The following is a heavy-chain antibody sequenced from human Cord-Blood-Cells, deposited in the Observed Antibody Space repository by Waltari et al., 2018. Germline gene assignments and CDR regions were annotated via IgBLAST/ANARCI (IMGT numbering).Heavy chain of an antibody. D-gene: IGHD2-2*01. J-gene: IGHJ3*02. Sequence: HVQLVQSGAEVKKPGAAVKLSCKASGYTFTSDGISWGRQAPGQGLGWMGWISAYNGNTNYAQKLQGRVTMTTDTSTSTAYMELRSLRSEDTAVYYCARDKVVVWNRGAFDIWGQGTMVTVSS. CDR3: ARDKVVVWNRGAFDI. V-gene: IGHV1-18*04. CDR2: ISAYNGNT. CDR1: GYTFTSDG.